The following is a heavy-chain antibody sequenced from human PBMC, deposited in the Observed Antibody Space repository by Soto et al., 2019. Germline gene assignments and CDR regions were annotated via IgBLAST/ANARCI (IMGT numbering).Heavy chain of an antibody. CDR2: INHSGST. V-gene: IGHV4-34*01. CDR1: GGSFSGYY. D-gene: IGHD3-22*01. CDR3: ARLLGTYYYDSSGCYYYYYYGMDV. Sequence: SETLSLTCAVYGGSFSGYYWSWIRQPPGKGLEWIGEINHSGSTNYNPSLKSRVTISVDTSKNQFSLKLSSVTAADTAVYYCARLLGTYYYDSSGCYYYYYYGMDVWGQGTTVTVSS. J-gene: IGHJ6*02.